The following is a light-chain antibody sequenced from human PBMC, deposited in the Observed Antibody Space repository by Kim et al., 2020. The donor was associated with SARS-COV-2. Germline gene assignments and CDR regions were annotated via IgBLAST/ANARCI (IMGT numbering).Light chain of an antibody. J-gene: IGKJ4*01. CDR3: QQRSNWPPALT. V-gene: IGKV3-11*01. CDR2: DAS. Sequence: PGERAALSCRASQSVSTYLAWYQQKPGQAPRLLIYDASNRATGIPDRFSGSGSGTDFTLTISSLESEDFAVYYCQQRSNWPPALTFGGGTKVDIK. CDR1: QSVSTY.